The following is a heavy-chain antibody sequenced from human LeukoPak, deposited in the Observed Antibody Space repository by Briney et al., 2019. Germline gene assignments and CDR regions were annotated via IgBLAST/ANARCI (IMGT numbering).Heavy chain of an antibody. CDR1: GGTFSSYA. V-gene: IGHV1-69*13. CDR3: AREAGYSYGFGY. D-gene: IGHD5-18*01. J-gene: IGHJ4*02. Sequence: SVKVSCKASGGTFSSYAISWVRQAPGQGLEWMGGILPIFDTGNYAQKFQGRVTVTADASTSTAYMELSRLRSDDTAVYYCAREAGYSYGFGYWGQGTLVTVSS. CDR2: ILPIFDTG.